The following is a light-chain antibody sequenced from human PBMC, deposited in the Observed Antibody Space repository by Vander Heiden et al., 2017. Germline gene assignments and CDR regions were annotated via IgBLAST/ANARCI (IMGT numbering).Light chain of an antibody. J-gene: IGKJ4*01. CDR2: DAS. Sequence: DIVLTQSPAPLASSPGGVATLSCGASQSVSSLLAWYQQKPGQAPRLLIYDASNRATGIPARFSGSGSGTDFTLTISSLEPEDFAVYYCQQRRNWPLTFGGGTKVEIK. CDR3: QQRRNWPLT. CDR1: QSVSSL. V-gene: IGKV3-11*01.